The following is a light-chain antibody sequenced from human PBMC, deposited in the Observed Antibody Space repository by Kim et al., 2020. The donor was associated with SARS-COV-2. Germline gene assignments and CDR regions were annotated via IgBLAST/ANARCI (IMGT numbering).Light chain of an antibody. CDR2: GAS. CDR3: LQHNTYPIT. J-gene: IGKJ5*01. V-gene: IGKV1-17*01. CDR1: QDIRND. Sequence: SASVGDRVTITCRASQDIRNDLGWYQQNPGRAPKRLIYGASSLQSGVPARFSGSGSGTEFTLTISSLQPEDFATYFCLQHNTYPITVGQGTRLEIK.